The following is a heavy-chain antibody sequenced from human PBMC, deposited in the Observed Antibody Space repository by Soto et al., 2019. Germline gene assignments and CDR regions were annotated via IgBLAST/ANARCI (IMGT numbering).Heavy chain of an antibody. J-gene: IGHJ4*02. D-gene: IGHD3-10*01. CDR2: ISGSGGST. CDR3: AKDGTSLGVLWFGELIPLDY. V-gene: IGHV3-23*01. Sequence: SLRLSCAASGFTFSSYAMSWVRQAPGKGLEWVSAISGSGGSTYYADSVKGRVTISRDNSKNTLYLQMNSLRAEDTAVYYCAKDGTSLGVLWFGELIPLDYWGQGTLVTVSS. CDR1: GFTFSSYA.